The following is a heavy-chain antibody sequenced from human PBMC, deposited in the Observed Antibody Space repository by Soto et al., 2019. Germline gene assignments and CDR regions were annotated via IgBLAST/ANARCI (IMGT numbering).Heavy chain of an antibody. CDR2: IIPIFGTA. CDR1: GGTFRSYA. CDR3: ARAYCGGDCSRTPHDY. Sequence: QVQLVQSGAEVKKPGSSVKVSCKASGGTFRSYAISWVRQAPGHGLEWMGGIIPIFGTANYAQKFQGRVTITADESTSTADMELSSLRSEDTAVYYCARAYCGGDCSRTPHDYWGQGTLVTVSS. V-gene: IGHV1-69*01. D-gene: IGHD2-21*02. J-gene: IGHJ4*02.